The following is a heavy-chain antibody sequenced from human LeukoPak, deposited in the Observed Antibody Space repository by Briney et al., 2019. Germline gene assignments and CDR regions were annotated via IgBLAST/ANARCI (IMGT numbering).Heavy chain of an antibody. CDR3: ARDEYSGLYYYMDV. Sequence: GGSLRLSCAASGLSFSSYEMNSVRQPAGEGMEWVSYIGSTTNSIYYADSVKGRFTISRDNAKKSLHLQMNSLRAEDTAVYYCARDEYSGLYYYMDVWGKGTTVTVSS. D-gene: IGHD5-12*01. CDR1: GLSFSSYE. J-gene: IGHJ6*03. CDR2: IGSTTNSI. V-gene: IGHV3-48*03.